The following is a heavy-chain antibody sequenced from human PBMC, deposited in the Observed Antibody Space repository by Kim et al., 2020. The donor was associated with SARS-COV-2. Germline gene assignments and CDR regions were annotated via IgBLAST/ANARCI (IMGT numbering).Heavy chain of an antibody. V-gene: IGHV3-30-3*01. J-gene: IGHJ6*02. CDR2: ISYDGSNK. CDR1: GFTFSRCA. D-gene: IGHD3-10*01. CDR3: ARDSWSRLRDVTYSYYGMDG. Sequence: WGSLRLSCAASGFTFSRCAIHWVRQAPGKGLEWVAVISYDGSNKNYADSVKGRFTISRDNSKNTLYLQMNSLRAEDTALYYCARDSWSRLRDVTYSYYGMDGWGQGTTVTVSS.